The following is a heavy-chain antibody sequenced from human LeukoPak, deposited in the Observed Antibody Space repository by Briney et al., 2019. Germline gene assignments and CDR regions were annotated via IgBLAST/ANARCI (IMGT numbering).Heavy chain of an antibody. J-gene: IGHJ3*02. V-gene: IGHV1-2*02. D-gene: IGHD3-10*01. CDR3: ASGRDYFGSGSHDDAFDM. CDR2: INPNSGGT. CDR1: GYTFTGYY. Sequence: GASVKVSCKASGYTFTGYYLHWVRQAPGQGLEWMGWINPNSGGTNYAQNFQGRVTMTRDTSITTAYMELNSLRSDDTAVYYCASGRDYFGSGSHDDAFDMWGQGTMVTVSS.